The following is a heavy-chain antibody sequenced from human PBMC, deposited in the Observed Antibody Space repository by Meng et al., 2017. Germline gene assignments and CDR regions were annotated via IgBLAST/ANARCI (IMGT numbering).Heavy chain of an antibody. CDR2: INPSGGST. CDR3: ARSIIGSRLFDY. J-gene: IGHJ4*02. Sequence: ASVKVSCKASGYTFTSYYMHWVRQAPGQGLEWMGIINPSGGSTSYAQKFQGRVTLTRDTSTSTVYMELRSLRSEDTAVYYCARSIIGSRLFDYWGQGTLVTVSS. D-gene: IGHD2-15*01. V-gene: IGHV1-46*01. CDR1: GYTFTSYY.